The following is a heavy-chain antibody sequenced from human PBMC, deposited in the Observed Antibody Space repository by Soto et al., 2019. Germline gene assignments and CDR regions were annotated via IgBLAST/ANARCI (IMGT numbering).Heavy chain of an antibody. CDR3: ARETYYYDSSGYYYDYYGMDV. Sequence: GGSLRLSCAASGFTVSSNYMSWVRQAPGKGLEWVSVIYSGGSTYYADSVKGRFTISRDNSKNTLYLQMNSLRAEDTAVYYCARETYYYDSSGYYYDYYGMDVWGQGTTVTVSS. CDR2: IYSGGST. V-gene: IGHV3-66*01. J-gene: IGHJ6*02. D-gene: IGHD3-22*01. CDR1: GFTVSSNY.